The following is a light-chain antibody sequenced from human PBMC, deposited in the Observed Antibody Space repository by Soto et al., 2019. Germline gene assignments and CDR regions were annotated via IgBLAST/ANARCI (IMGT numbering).Light chain of an antibody. CDR1: QSVSNN. CDR2: GAS. Sequence: EIVMTQSPATLSLSPGERATLSCRASQSVSNNLAWYQQKPGQAPRLLIYGASTRATGIPARFSGSGSGTEFTLTISSLQSEDFAVYYCQQYDNWLGTFGQGTKVDIK. V-gene: IGKV3-15*01. J-gene: IGKJ1*01. CDR3: QQYDNWLGT.